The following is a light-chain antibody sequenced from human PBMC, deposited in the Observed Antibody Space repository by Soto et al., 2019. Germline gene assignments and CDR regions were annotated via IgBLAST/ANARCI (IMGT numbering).Light chain of an antibody. CDR2: AAS. J-gene: IGKJ1*01. V-gene: IGKV1-39*01. Sequence: DIQITHSPCARSASVVDSVTITFRASQNIKTYLNWYQQKPGKAPNLLIYAASSLHSGVPSRFSGSGSGTDSTLTISSLQPEDFATYYCQQSFSSPPWTFGQGTKVDIK. CDR3: QQSFSSPPWT. CDR1: QNIKTY.